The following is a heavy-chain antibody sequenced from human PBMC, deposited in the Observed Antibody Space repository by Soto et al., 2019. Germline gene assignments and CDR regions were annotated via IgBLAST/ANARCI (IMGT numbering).Heavy chain of an antibody. J-gene: IGHJ5*02. CDR3: ATDLVAATWRVWFDP. CDR2: FDPEDGET. V-gene: IGHV1-24*01. CDR1: GYTLTELS. D-gene: IGHD2-15*01. Sequence: GASVKVSCKVSGYTLTELSMHWVRQAPGKGLEWMGGFDPEDGETIYAQKFQGRVTMTEDTSTDTAYMELSSLRSEDTAVYYCATDLVAATWRVWFDPWGQGTLVTVSS.